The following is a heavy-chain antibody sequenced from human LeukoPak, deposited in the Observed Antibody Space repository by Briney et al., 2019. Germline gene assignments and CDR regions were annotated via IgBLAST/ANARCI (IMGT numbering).Heavy chain of an antibody. Sequence: GESLQISCKGSGYRLTSYWIGWVRQMPGKGLEWMGIIYPGDSDTRYSPSFQGQVTISADKSISTAYLQWSSLKASDTAMYYCARQYSGYDQPFDYWGQGTLVTVSS. CDR1: GYRLTSYW. D-gene: IGHD5-12*01. V-gene: IGHV5-51*01. CDR3: ARQYSGYDQPFDY. CDR2: IYPGDSDT. J-gene: IGHJ4*02.